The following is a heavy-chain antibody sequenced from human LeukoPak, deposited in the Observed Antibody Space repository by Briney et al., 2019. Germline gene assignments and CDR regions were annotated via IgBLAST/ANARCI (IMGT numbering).Heavy chain of an antibody. J-gene: IGHJ5*02. CDR2: INSDGSST. CDR3: ARDYYGSSGYYWFDP. CDR1: GFTFSSYW. Sequence: GGSLRLSCAASGFTFSSYWMHWVRQPPGKGLVWVSRINSDGSSTSYADSVKGRFTISRDNAKNTLYLQMNSLRAEDTAVYYCARDYYGSSGYYWFDPWGQGTLVTVSS. D-gene: IGHD3-22*01. V-gene: IGHV3-74*01.